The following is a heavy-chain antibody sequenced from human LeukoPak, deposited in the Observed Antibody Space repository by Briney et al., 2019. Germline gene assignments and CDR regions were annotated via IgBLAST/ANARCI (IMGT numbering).Heavy chain of an antibody. CDR2: IYDSGST. CDR1: GGSINSYY. J-gene: IGHJ4*02. Sequence: SETLSLTCTVSGGSINSYYWSWIRQPPGKGLEWIGYIYDSGSTNYNPSLKSRVTISVDTSKNQFSLKLSSVTAADTAVYYCARVTGYRIEDYFDYWGQGTLVTVSS. V-gene: IGHV4-59*01. CDR3: ARVTGYRIEDYFDY. D-gene: IGHD1-1*01.